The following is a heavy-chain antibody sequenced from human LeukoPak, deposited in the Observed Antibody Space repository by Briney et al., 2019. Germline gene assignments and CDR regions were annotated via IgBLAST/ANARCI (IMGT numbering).Heavy chain of an antibody. Sequence: GESLKISCKGSGYNFPRYWIGWVRQMPGKGLEWMGIIYPDDSDTRCSPSFQGQVTISADKSISTAYLQWSSLKALDTAMYYCARPIAAAGPALIDYWGQGALVTVSS. D-gene: IGHD6-13*01. CDR3: ARPIAAAGPALIDY. V-gene: IGHV5-51*01. CDR1: GYNFPRYW. J-gene: IGHJ4*02. CDR2: IYPDDSDT.